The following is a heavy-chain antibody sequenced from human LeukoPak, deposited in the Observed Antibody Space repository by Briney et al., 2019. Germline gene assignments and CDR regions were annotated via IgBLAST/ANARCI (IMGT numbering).Heavy chain of an antibody. Sequence: GASVKVSCKASGYTFTGFYMHWVRQAPGQGLEWKGWINPNSGGTNYTQKFQGRVTMTRDTSISSAYMELSRLRSDDTAVYYCARFFCGGGIGSSPDYGGQGTLVTVSS. CDR1: GYTFTGFY. D-gene: IGHD2-15*01. CDR2: INPNSGGT. CDR3: ARFFCGGGIGSSPDY. V-gene: IGHV1-2*02. J-gene: IGHJ4*02.